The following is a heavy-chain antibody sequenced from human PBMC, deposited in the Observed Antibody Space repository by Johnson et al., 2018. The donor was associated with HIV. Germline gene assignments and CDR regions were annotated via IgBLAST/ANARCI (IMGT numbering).Heavy chain of an antibody. CDR3: ARSRGPMRKDAFDI. V-gene: IGHV3-64*01. CDR1: GFTFSNFA. Sequence: EVQLVESGGGVVQPGGSPRLSCAVSGFTFSNFAMHWVRQAPGKGLEYVSAISSNGIGTYYANSVDGRFTISRDNDKNTLYLEMGSLRVEDMAVYYCARSRGPMRKDAFDIGGQGTKVTVSS. CDR2: ISSNGIGT. D-gene: IGHD3-10*01. J-gene: IGHJ3*02.